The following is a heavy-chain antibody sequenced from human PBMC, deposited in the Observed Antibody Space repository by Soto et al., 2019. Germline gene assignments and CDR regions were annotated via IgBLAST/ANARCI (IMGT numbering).Heavy chain of an antibody. CDR2: ISYDGSNK. CDR1: GFNFRSYA. CDR3: AIDMEHLDDGGSYWGAFDI. J-gene: IGHJ3*02. D-gene: IGHD1-26*01. Sequence: GGSLRLSCAASGFNFRSYAMHWVRQAPGKGLEWVAVISYDGSNKYYPDSVKGRFTISRDNAKNTLYLQMNSLRAEDTAVYYCAIDMEHLDDGGSYWGAFDIWGQGTMVTVSS. V-gene: IGHV3-30*04.